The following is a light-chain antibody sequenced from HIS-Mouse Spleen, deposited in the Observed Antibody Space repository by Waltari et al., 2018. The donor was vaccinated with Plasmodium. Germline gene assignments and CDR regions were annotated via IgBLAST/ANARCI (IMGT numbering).Light chain of an antibody. V-gene: IGLV2-8*01. CDR1: SRDVGGYNY. J-gene: IGLJ2*01. CDR2: EVS. Sequence: QSALPPPPSASGSPGQSVTIPCTGTSRDVGGYNYFSWYQQHPGKAPKLMIYEVSKRPSGVPDRFSGSKSGNTASLTVSGLQAEDEADYYCSSYAGSNNLVFGGGTKLTVL. CDR3: SSYAGSNNLV.